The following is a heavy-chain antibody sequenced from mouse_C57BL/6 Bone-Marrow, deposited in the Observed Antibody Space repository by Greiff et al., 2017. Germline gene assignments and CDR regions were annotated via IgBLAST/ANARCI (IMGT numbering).Heavy chain of an antibody. J-gene: IGHJ2*01. CDR1: GFTFSSYA. Sequence: EVKLMESGGGLVKPGGSLKLSCAASGFTFSSYAMSWVRQTPEKRLEWVATVSDGGSYTYYPDNVKGRFTISRDNAKNNLYLQMSHLKSEDTALYYCARLAFDYWVQGTTLTVSS. V-gene: IGHV5-4*03. CDR2: VSDGGSYT. CDR3: ARLAFDY.